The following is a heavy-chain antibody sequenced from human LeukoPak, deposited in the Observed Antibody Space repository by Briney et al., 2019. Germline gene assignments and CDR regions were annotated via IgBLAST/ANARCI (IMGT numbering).Heavy chain of an antibody. J-gene: IGHJ4*02. CDR3: ASNSFDYYGSGSYSVDY. V-gene: IGHV4-4*07. D-gene: IGHD3-10*01. Sequence: PSETLSLTCTVSGGSISTYYWSWIRQPAGKGLEWVGRIYTSGSTNYNPSLKSRVTISVDTSKNQFSLKLSSVTAADTAVYYCASNSFDYYGSGSYSVDYWGQGTLVTVSS. CDR2: IYTSGST. CDR1: GGSISTYY.